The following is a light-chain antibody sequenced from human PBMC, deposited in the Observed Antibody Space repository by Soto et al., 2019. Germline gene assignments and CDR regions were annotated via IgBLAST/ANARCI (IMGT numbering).Light chain of an antibody. Sequence: AIPMTQSPSSLSASVGDRVTIPCRASQGIRNALGWYQQRPGNAPKLLSYAAASLQSGVPSRFSGSGSGTDFTLTISSLQPEDFATYYCLQDYNYPLTFGGGTKVEIK. CDR2: AAA. J-gene: IGKJ4*01. V-gene: IGKV1-6*01. CDR1: QGIRNA. CDR3: LQDYNYPLT.